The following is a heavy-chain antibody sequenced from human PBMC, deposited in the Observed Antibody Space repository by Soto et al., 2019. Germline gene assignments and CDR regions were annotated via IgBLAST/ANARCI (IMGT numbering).Heavy chain of an antibody. V-gene: IGHV4-59*01. CDR2: IYYSGGT. D-gene: IGHD4-4*01. CDR1: GGSIGSYY. Sequence: SETLSLTCTVSGGSIGSYYWSWIRQPPGKGLEWIGYIYYSGGTNYNPSLKSRVTISVDTSKNQFSLKLSSVTAADTAVYYCARGALRLQNWFDPWGQGTLVTVSS. CDR3: ARGALRLQNWFDP. J-gene: IGHJ5*02.